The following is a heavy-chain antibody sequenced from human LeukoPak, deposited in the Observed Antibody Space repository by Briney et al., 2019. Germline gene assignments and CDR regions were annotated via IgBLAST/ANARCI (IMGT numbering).Heavy chain of an antibody. CDR2: ISSSGSTI. CDR3: AELGITMIGGV. V-gene: IGHV3-48*03. D-gene: IGHD3-10*02. CDR1: GFTFSSYE. J-gene: IGHJ6*04. Sequence: GGSLRLSCAASGFTFSSYEMNWVRQTPGKGLEWVSYISSSGSTIYYADSVKGRFTISRDNAKNSLYLQMSSLRAEDTAVYYCAELGITMIGGVWGKGTTVTISS.